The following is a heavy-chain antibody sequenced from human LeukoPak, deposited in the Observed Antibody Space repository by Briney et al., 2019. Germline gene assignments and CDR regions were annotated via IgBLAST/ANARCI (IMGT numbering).Heavy chain of an antibody. CDR1: GGTFSSCA. D-gene: IGHD3-9*01. V-gene: IGHV1-69*05. Sequence: SVKVSCKASGGTFSSCAISWVRQAPGQGLEWMGRIIPIFGTANYAQKFQGRVTITTDESTSTAYMELSSLRSEDTAVYYCATPRNYDILTRFFYFDYWGQGTLVTVSS. CDR2: IIPIFGTA. J-gene: IGHJ4*02. CDR3: ATPRNYDILTRFFYFDY.